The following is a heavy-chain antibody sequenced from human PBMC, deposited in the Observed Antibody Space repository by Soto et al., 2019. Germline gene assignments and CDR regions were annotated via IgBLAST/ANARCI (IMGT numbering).Heavy chain of an antibody. Sequence: PXGSLRLSCAASGFTFDDYTMHWVRQAPGKGLEWVSLISWDGGSTYYADSVKGRFTISRDNSKNSLYLQMNSLRTEDTALYYCAKGPRGRWLQLSFIFWYWGQGTLVTVSS. V-gene: IGHV3-43*01. CDR3: AKGPRGRWLQLSFIFWY. CDR2: ISWDGGST. CDR1: GFTFDDYT. D-gene: IGHD5-12*01. J-gene: IGHJ4*02.